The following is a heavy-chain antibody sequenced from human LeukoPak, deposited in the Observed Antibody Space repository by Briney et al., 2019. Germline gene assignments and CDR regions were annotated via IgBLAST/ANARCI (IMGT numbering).Heavy chain of an antibody. J-gene: IGHJ3*01. CDR3: ARDQYSSTWYRDAFDV. Sequence: PGGSLRLSCAASGFTFTTSWMHWFRQAPGKGLVWVSRIESDGTSTTYADSVKGRFTISRDNAKNTLYLQMNSLRAEDTAVYYCARDQYSSTWYRDAFDVWGQGTMVSVSS. CDR2: IESDGTST. V-gene: IGHV3-74*01. CDR1: GFTFTTSW. D-gene: IGHD6-13*01.